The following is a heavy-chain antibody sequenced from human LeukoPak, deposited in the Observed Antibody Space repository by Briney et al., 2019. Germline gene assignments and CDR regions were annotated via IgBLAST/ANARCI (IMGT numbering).Heavy chain of an antibody. CDR3: ARGAIVATIPFDY. J-gene: IGHJ4*02. Sequence: SVKVSCKASGGTFSSYAISWVRQAPGQGLEWMGRIIPIFGTANYAQKFQGRVTITADKSTGTAYMELSSLRSEDTAVYYCARGAIVATIPFDYWGQGTLVTVSS. CDR1: GGTFSSYA. D-gene: IGHD5-12*01. V-gene: IGHV1-69*06. CDR2: IIPIFGTA.